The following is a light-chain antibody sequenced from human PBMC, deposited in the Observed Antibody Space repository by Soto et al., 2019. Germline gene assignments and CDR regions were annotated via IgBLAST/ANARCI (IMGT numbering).Light chain of an antibody. J-gene: IGLJ2*01. CDR1: SSDIGSDNY. V-gene: IGLV2-8*01. CDR3: CSYAAYNTL. Sequence: QSALTPPPSASGSPGQSVTVSCTGTSSDIGSDNYVSWYQQHPGEAPKLIIYEVSKRHPGVPDRFSGSKSGNTASLAVSGLQAEDEADYYCCSYAAYNTLFGGGTKLTVL. CDR2: EVS.